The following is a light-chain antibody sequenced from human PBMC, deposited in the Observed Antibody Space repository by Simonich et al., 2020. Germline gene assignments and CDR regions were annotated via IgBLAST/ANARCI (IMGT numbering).Light chain of an antibody. CDR3: QQYYSTPWT. CDR1: QSVLYSSNTKNY. Sequence: DLVMTQSPDSLAVSLGERATINCKSSQSVLYSSNTKNYLAWYQQNPGQPPKLLIYWASTRESGVPDRFSGSGSGTDFTLTISSLQAEDVAVYYCQQYYSTPWTFGQGTKVEIK. V-gene: IGKV4-1*01. CDR2: WAS. J-gene: IGKJ1*01.